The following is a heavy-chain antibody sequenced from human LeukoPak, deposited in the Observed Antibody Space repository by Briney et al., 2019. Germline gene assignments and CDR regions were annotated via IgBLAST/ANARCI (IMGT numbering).Heavy chain of an antibody. V-gene: IGHV1-18*04. CDR2: ISAYNGNT. D-gene: IGHD6-19*01. CDR3: AAPGIAVAGRNSHFDY. CDR1: GYTFTSYY. Sequence: ASVKVSCKASGYTFTSYYMHWVRQAPGQGLEWMGWISAYNGNTNYAQELQGRVTMTTDTSTSTAYMELRSLRSDDTAVYYCAAPGIAVAGRNSHFDYWGQGTLVTVSS. J-gene: IGHJ4*02.